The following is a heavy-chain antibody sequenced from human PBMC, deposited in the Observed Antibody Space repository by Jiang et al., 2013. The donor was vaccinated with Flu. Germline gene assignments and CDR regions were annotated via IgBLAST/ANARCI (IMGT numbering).Heavy chain of an antibody. CDR3: ARAYYYDSSAYYFXY. CDR1: GYTFIGYY. V-gene: IGHV1-2*06. D-gene: IGHD3-22*01. Sequence: VQLVESGAEVKNPGASVKVSCKASGYTFIGYYIHWVRQAPGQGLEWMGRINPNSGGTNYAQKFQGRVTMASDTSISAAYMELTRLRSDDTAVYYCARAYYYDSSAYYFXYWGREPWSPSPQ. J-gene: IGHJ4*02. CDR2: INPNSGGT.